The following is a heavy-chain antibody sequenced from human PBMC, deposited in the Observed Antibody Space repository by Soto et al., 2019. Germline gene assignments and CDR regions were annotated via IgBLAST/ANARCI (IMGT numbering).Heavy chain of an antibody. CDR2: IYYSGST. Sequence: SETLSLTCTVSGGSISSSSYYWGWIRQPPGKGLEWIGSIYYSGSTYYNPSLKSRVTISVDTSKNQFSLKLSSVTAADTAVYYRARHAYYYDSSGYSLDYWGQGTLVTVSS. D-gene: IGHD3-22*01. CDR1: GGSISSSSYY. J-gene: IGHJ4*02. V-gene: IGHV4-39*01. CDR3: ARHAYYYDSSGYSLDY.